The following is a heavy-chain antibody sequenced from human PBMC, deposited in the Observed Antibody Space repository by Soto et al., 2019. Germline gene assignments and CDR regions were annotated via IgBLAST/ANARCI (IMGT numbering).Heavy chain of an antibody. CDR2: ISYSGTT. CDR1: GDSISSNNNY. V-gene: IGHV4-30-4*01. J-gene: IGHJ5*02. D-gene: IGHD5-18*01. Sequence: QVQLQESGPGLVKPSQTLSLTCTVSGDSISSNNNYWSWIRQPPGEVLEWIGFISYSGTTSYSPSLKSRVAISLDTSKNQFSRSLSSVTAADTAVYYCARGRGYSYGLDPWGQGTLVTVSS. CDR3: ARGRGYSYGLDP.